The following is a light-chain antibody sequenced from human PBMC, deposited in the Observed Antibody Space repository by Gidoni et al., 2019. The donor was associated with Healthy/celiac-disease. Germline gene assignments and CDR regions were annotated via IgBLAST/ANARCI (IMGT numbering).Light chain of an antibody. J-gene: IGKJ4*01. Sequence: DIVMTQSPLSLPVTPGEPASISCRSSQSLLHSNGYNYLDWYLQKPGQSPQLLIYLGYNRASGVPDRFSGSGSGTDFTLKISRGEAEDIGVYYCMQALQTPLTFXGXTKVEIK. CDR3: MQALQTPLT. CDR1: QSLLHSNGYNY. CDR2: LGY. V-gene: IGKV2-28*01.